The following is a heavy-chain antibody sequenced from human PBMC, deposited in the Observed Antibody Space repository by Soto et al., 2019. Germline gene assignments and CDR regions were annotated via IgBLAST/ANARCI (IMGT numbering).Heavy chain of an antibody. CDR2: ISSSSSYI. J-gene: IGHJ4*02. CDR1: GFTFSSYS. Sequence: EVQLVESGGGLVKPGGSLRLSCAASGFTFSSYSMNWVRQAPGKGLEWVSSISSSSSYIYYADSVKGRFTISRDNAKNSLYLQMNSLRAEDTAVYYWARGGFKRGIPTPEYYFDYWGQGTLVTVSS. V-gene: IGHV3-21*01. CDR3: ARGGFKRGIPTPEYYFDY. D-gene: IGHD3-10*01.